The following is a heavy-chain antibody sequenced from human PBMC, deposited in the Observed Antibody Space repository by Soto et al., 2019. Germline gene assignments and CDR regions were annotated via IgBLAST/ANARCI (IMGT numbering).Heavy chain of an antibody. CDR3: ARDGSWDLFTTSFHGGDYFDP. V-gene: IGHV3-30-3*01. Sequence: QVRLVESGGGVVQPGTSLRLSCVASGFSFSTYAFHWVRQSPDKGLEWVAVISIDGTNKYYADSVQGRFTISRDNSKNTVYVQLNSLRTEDTAVYFCARDGSWDLFTTSFHGGDYFDPWGQGTPVTVSS. CDR2: ISIDGTNK. CDR1: GFSFSTYA. J-gene: IGHJ5*02. D-gene: IGHD3-9*01.